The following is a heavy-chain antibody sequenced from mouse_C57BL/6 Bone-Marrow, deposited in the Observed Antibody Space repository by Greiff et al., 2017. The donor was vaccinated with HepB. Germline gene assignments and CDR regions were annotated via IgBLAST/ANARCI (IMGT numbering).Heavy chain of an antibody. J-gene: IGHJ4*01. CDR2: INPNNGGT. CDR1: GYTFTDYN. V-gene: IGHV1-18*01. D-gene: IGHD1-1*01. CDR3: ARGRITTVPYAMDY. Sequence: VQLKQSGPELVKPGASVKIPCKASGYTFTDYNMDWVKQSHGKSLEWIGDINPNNGGTIYNQKFKGKATLTVDKSSSTAYMELRSLTSEDTAVYYCARGRITTVPYAMDYWGQGTSVTVSS.